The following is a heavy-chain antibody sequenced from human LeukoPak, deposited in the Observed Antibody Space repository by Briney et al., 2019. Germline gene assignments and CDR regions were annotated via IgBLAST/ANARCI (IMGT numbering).Heavy chain of an antibody. CDR3: ANAGTRYSWFDP. Sequence: GGSLRLSCAASGFTFSSYAMSWVRQAPGKGLEWVSAISGSGGSTYYADSVKGRFTISRDNSKNTLYLQMNSLRAEDTAVYYCANAGTRYSWFDPWGQGTLVTVSS. V-gene: IGHV3-23*01. CDR1: GFTFSSYA. D-gene: IGHD3/OR15-3a*01. J-gene: IGHJ5*02. CDR2: ISGSGGST.